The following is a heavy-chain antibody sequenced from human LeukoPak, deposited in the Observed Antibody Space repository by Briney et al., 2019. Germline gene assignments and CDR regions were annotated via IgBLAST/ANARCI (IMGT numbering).Heavy chain of an antibody. Sequence: GGSLRLSCAASGFTFSSYWMHWVRQAPGKGLVWVSRINSDGSSTSYADSVKGRFTISRDNSKNTLYLQMNSLRAEDTAVYYCAKGSGARGPRYWGQGTLVTVSS. CDR1: GFTFSSYW. CDR3: AKGSGARGPRY. V-gene: IGHV3-74*01. D-gene: IGHD1-26*01. CDR2: INSDGSST. J-gene: IGHJ4*02.